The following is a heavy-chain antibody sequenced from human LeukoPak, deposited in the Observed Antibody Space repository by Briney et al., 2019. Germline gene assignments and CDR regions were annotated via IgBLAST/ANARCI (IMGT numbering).Heavy chain of an antibody. Sequence: GGSLRLSCAASGFTVSSNYMSWVRQAPGKGLEWVSVIYSGGSTYYADSVKGRFTISRDNSKNTLYLQMNSLRAEDTAVYYCARVGTFDYGDYSEYFQHWGQGTLVTVSS. CDR3: ARVGTFDYGDYSEYFQH. V-gene: IGHV3-66*01. CDR1: GFTVSSNY. D-gene: IGHD4-17*01. CDR2: IYSGGST. J-gene: IGHJ1*01.